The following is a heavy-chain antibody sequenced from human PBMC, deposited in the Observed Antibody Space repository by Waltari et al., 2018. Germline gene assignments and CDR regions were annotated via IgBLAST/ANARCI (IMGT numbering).Heavy chain of an antibody. CDR2: SYYSGST. V-gene: IGHV4-59*11. Sequence: QVQLQESGPGLVKPSETLSLTCTVSGGSISSHYWSWIRQPPGKGLEWIGYSYYSGSTNYKPSLKSRVTLSVDTSKNQFSLKLSSVTAADTAVYYCAREPNYYDSSGSAYYFDYWGQGTLVTVSS. CDR3: AREPNYYDSSGSAYYFDY. D-gene: IGHD3-22*01. CDR1: GGSISSHY. J-gene: IGHJ4*02.